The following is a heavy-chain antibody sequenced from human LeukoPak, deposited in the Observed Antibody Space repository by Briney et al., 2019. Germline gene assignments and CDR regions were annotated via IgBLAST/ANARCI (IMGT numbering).Heavy chain of an antibody. Sequence: SETLSLTCTVSGGSISSSSYYWGWIRQPPGKGLEWIGSFYYSGSTYYNPSLRSRVTISVDTSKNQFSLKLSSVTAADTAVYYCARPGRSPRYYMDVWGKGTTVTVSS. V-gene: IGHV4-39*01. CDR1: GGSISSSSYY. J-gene: IGHJ6*03. CDR2: FYYSGST. CDR3: ARPGRSPRYYMDV. D-gene: IGHD2-15*01.